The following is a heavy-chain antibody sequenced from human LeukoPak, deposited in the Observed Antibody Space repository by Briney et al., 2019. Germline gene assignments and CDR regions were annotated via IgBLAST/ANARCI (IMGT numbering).Heavy chain of an antibody. CDR3: ARAHYNWFDP. V-gene: IGHV4-59*01. Sequence: SETLSLTCTVSGGSISSYYWCWIRQPPGKGLEWIGCIYCSGSTNYNPSLKSRVTISVDTSKSQFSLNLSSVTAADTAVYYCARAHYNWFDPWGQGTLVTVSS. J-gene: IGHJ5*02. CDR1: GGSISSYY. CDR2: IYCSGST.